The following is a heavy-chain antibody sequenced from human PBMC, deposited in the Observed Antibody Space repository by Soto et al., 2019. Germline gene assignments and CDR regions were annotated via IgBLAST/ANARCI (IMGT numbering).Heavy chain of an antibody. D-gene: IGHD2-21*01. CDR2: LRDDGNA. CDR1: GGSFSSYDFC. J-gene: IGHJ5*02. Sequence: PSETLSLTCTVSGGSFSSYDFCWTWIRQAPGRGRVWLVNLRDDGNAYPNPSIRIRLSVSVYASNCRFSLKPVTVTAAAAAVCFCARRLRDTATHSSPWFAPWAPGPL. CDR3: ARRLRDTATHSSPWFAP. V-gene: IGHV4-30-4*01.